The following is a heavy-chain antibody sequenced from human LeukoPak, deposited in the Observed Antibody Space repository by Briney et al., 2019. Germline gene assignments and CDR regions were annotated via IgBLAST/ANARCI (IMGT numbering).Heavy chain of an antibody. Sequence: ASVKVSCKASGYTFTSYGISWMRQAPGQGLEWMGWISAYNGNTNYAQKLQGRVTMTTDTSTSTAYMELRSLRSDDTAVYYCARDPGSIVGATYPDYWGQGTLVTVSS. D-gene: IGHD1-26*01. CDR2: ISAYNGNT. CDR3: ARDPGSIVGATYPDY. J-gene: IGHJ4*02. V-gene: IGHV1-18*01. CDR1: GYTFTSYG.